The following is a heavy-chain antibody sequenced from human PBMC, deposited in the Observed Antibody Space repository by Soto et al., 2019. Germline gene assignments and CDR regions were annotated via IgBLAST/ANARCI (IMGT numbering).Heavy chain of an antibody. CDR3: ARRIAAAGGYYYYAFDV. CDR1: GYNFDTYW. Sequence: GESLKISCKGSGYNFDTYWINWVRQTPGKGLEWMGRIDPIDSKTKYSPSLEGHITISVDRSISTTYLQWSSLKASDTAIYYCARRIAAAGGYYYYAFDVWGQGTAVTVSS. D-gene: IGHD6-13*01. V-gene: IGHV5-10-1*01. CDR2: IDPIDSKT. J-gene: IGHJ6*02.